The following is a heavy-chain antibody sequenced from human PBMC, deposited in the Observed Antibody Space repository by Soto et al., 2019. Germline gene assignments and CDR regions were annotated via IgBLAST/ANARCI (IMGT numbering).Heavy chain of an antibody. CDR3: ARVFKVDTAMVTILGWFDP. J-gene: IGHJ5*02. V-gene: IGHV1-2*02. CDR2: INPNSGGT. D-gene: IGHD5-18*01. CDR1: GYTFTGYY. Sequence: QVQLVQSGAEVKKPGASVKVSCKASGYTFTGYYMHWVRQAPGQGLECMGWINPNSGGTNYAQKFQGRVTMTRDTSISTAYMELSRLRSDDTAVYYCARVFKVDTAMVTILGWFDPWGQGTLVTVSS.